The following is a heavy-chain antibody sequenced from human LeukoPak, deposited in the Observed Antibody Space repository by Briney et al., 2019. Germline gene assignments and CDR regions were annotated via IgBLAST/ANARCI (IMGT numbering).Heavy chain of an antibody. D-gene: IGHD6-19*01. J-gene: IGHJ4*02. CDR3: ARDTSGWYYFDY. CDR1: GFTFSSYG. CDR2: ISYDGSNK. Sequence: GRSLRLSCAASGFTFSSYGMHWVRQAPGKGLEWVAVISYDGSNKYYADSVKGRFTISRDSSKNTLYLQMNSLRDEDTAVYYCARDTSGWYYFDYWGQGTLVTVSS. V-gene: IGHV3-30*03.